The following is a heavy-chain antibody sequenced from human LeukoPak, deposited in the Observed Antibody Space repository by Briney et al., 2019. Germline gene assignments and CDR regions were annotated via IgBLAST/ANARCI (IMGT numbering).Heavy chain of an antibody. CDR3: VRGRNNNYYDDSGYSPY. CDR1: GFTFSSFD. V-gene: IGHV3-13*01. J-gene: IGHJ4*02. D-gene: IGHD3-22*01. Sequence: PGGSLRLSCAASGFTFSSFDMHWVRQAPGKGLAWVSGIGTLLDTDYPDSLKGRFTISRENAKNSVFLQMNNVRAGDTAVYYCVRGRNNNYYDDSGYSPYWGQGTLVTVSS. CDR2: IGTLLDT.